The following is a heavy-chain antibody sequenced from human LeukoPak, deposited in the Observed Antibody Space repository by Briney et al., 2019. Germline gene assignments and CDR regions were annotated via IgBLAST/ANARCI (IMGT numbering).Heavy chain of an antibody. CDR3: ARDGSVLRFLEWLPGYYGMDV. Sequence: ASVKVSCKASGYTFTSYYMHWVRQAPGQGLEWMGIINPSGGSTSYAQKFQDRLTMTRDTSTSTVYMELSSLRSEDTAVYYCARDGSVLRFLEWLPGYYGMDVWGQGTTVTVSS. V-gene: IGHV1-46*01. J-gene: IGHJ6*02. CDR1: GYTFTSYY. D-gene: IGHD3-3*01. CDR2: INPSGGST.